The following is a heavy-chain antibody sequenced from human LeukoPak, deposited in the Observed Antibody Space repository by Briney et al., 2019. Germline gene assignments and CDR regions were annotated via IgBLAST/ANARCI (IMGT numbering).Heavy chain of an antibody. V-gene: IGHV4-39*01. D-gene: IGHD5-18*01. CDR2: IYYSGST. CDR3: VRSGYTYGATVDY. CDR1: GGSISSSSYY. J-gene: IGHJ4*02. Sequence: SETLSLTCTVSGGSISSSSYYWGWIRQPPGKGLEWIGSIYYSGSTYYNTSLKSRVTISVDTSKNQFSLNLSSVTAADTAVYYCVRSGYTYGATVDYWGQGTLVTVSS.